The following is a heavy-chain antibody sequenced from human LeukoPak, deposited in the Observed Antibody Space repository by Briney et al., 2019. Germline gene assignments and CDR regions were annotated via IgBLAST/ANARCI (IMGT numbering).Heavy chain of an antibody. CDR2: IYSRGST. J-gene: IGHJ4*02. CDR3: ARDGAVLTGYYDY. D-gene: IGHD3-9*01. V-gene: IGHV3-66*01. Sequence: GGSLRLSCAASGFTVSSNYLSWVRHAPGKGLEWVSSIYSRGSTYYADSVTGRFTLPRDNSKNTLYLQMNSLRAEDTAVYYCARDGAVLTGYYDYWGQGTLVTVSS. CDR1: GFTVSSNY.